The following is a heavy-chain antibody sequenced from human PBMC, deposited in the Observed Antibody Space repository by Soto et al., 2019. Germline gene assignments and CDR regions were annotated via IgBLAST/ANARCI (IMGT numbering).Heavy chain of an antibody. V-gene: IGHV3-11*05. D-gene: IGHD6-13*01. CDR1: GFTFSDYY. CDR3: ARTIAAAGGRRYFDL. CDR2: ISSSSSYT. J-gene: IGHJ2*01. Sequence: QVQLVESGGGLVKPGGSLRLSCAASGFTFSDYYMSWIRQAPGKGLEWVSYISSSSSYTNYADSVKGRFTISRDNAKNSLYLQMNSLRAEDTAVYYCARTIAAAGGRRYFDLWGRGTLVTLSS.